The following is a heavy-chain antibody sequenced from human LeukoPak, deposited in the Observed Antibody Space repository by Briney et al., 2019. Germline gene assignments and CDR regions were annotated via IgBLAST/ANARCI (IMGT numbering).Heavy chain of an antibody. CDR3: AKGATVRGQDEWFDP. CDR1: GFTFSSYG. Sequence: GRSLRLSCAASGFTFSSYGMHWVRQAPGKGLEWVAVISYDGSNKYYADSVKGRFTISRDNSKNTLYLQMNSLRAEETAVYYCAKGATVRGQDEWFDPWGQGTLVTVPS. CDR2: ISYDGSNK. V-gene: IGHV3-30*18. J-gene: IGHJ5*02. D-gene: IGHD3-10*01.